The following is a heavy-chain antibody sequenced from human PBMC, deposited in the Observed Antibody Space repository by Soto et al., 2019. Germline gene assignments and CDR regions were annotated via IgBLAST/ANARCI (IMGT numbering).Heavy chain of an antibody. CDR1: GISFSDYA. V-gene: IGHV3-23*01. CDR2: ISESGGRT. Sequence: GGFLILSCAASGISFSDYAVSWVRQSPGNGLEWVSIISESGGRTNYAASVRGRFTVSRDNSKNSLSLRMSSLRDEDTAVYFCAKRSPYSSGWYSPIFDSWGQGALVTVSS. J-gene: IGHJ4*02. D-gene: IGHD6-13*01. CDR3: AKRSPYSSGWYSPIFDS.